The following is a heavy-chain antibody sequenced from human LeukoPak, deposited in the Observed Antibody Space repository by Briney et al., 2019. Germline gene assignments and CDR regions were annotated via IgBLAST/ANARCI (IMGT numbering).Heavy chain of an antibody. V-gene: IGHV3-23*01. J-gene: IGHJ4*02. CDR1: GFTFSTNA. D-gene: IGHD1-26*01. CDR3: AKDASGSYSPDY. Sequence: GGSLGLSCAASGFTFSTNAMNWVRQAPGKGLEWVSIISGSGGSTYYADAVKGRFTISRDNSKSTLYLQMNSLKAEDTALYYCAKDASGSYSPDYWGQGTLVTVSS. CDR2: ISGSGGST.